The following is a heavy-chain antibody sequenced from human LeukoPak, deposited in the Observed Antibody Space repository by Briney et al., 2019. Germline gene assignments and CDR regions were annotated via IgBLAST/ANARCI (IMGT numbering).Heavy chain of an antibody. D-gene: IGHD3-22*01. V-gene: IGHV3-21*01. J-gene: IGHJ4*02. CDR3: ARDPLSSGYYYREYYFDY. CDR2: ISSSSSYI. CDR1: GFTFSSYS. Sequence: GGSLRLSCAASGFTFSSYSMNWIRQAPGKGLEWVSSISSSSSYIYYADSVKGRFTISRDNAKSSLYLQMNSLRAEDTAVYYCARDPLSSGYYYREYYFDYWGQGTLVTVSS.